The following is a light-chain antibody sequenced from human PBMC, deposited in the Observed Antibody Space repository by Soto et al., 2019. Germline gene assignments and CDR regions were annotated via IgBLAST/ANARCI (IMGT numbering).Light chain of an antibody. CDR2: AVS. CDR1: SSDVGGYNY. V-gene: IGLV2-14*01. Sequence: QSALTQPASVSGSPGQSITISCTGTSSDVGGYNYVSWYQQHPGKAPKLIIYAVSQRPSGVSNRFSGSKSGNTASLTISGLQAEDEADYYCSSYTSYSPYVFGTGTKVTVL. CDR3: SSYTSYSPYV. J-gene: IGLJ1*01.